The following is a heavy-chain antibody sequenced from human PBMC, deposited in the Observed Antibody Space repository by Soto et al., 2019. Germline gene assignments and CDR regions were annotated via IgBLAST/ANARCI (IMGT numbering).Heavy chain of an antibody. CDR2: INPSGGST. J-gene: IGHJ5*02. D-gene: IGHD3-3*01. Sequence: VASVKVSCKASGYTFTSYYMHWVRQAPGQGLEWMGIINPSGGSTSYAQKFQGRVTMTRDTSTSTVYMELSSLRSEDTAVYYCAREGAYYDFWSGYRHMYNWFDPWGQGTLVTVSS. CDR1: GYTFTSYY. V-gene: IGHV1-46*03. CDR3: AREGAYYDFWSGYRHMYNWFDP.